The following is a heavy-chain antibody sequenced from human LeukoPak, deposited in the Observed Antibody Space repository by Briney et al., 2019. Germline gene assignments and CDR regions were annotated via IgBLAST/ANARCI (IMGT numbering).Heavy chain of an antibody. CDR3: ARVPGMNYYDSSGYLFDY. V-gene: IGHV1-69*01. CDR2: IIPIFGTA. Sequence: VASVKVSCKASGGTFSSYAISWVRQAPGQGLEWMGGIIPIFGTANYAQEFEGRVTITADESTSTAYMELSSLRSEDTAVYYCARVPGMNYYDSSGYLFDYWGQGTLVTVSS. D-gene: IGHD3-22*01. CDR1: GGTFSSYA. J-gene: IGHJ4*02.